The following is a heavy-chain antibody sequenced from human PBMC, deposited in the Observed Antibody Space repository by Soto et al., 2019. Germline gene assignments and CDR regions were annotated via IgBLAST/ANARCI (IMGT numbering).Heavy chain of an antibody. CDR3: ARGGYSSSINCYEGYYYGMDV. D-gene: IGHD2-2*03. Sequence: QVQLVQSGAEVKKPGASVKVSCKDSRYPFADYYIHWVRQSPGQVLEWMAWINSNSGATNNAQRFKGRVTKTRDTSISPVYMELSGLRFDDTAVIYCARGGYSSSINCYEGYYYGMDVWGQGTTVTVSS. CDR1: RYPFADYY. V-gene: IGHV1-2*02. CDR2: INSNSGAT. J-gene: IGHJ6*02.